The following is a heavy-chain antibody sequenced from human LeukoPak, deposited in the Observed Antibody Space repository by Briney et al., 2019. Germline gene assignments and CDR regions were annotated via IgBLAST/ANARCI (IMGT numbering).Heavy chain of an antibody. CDR3: AREIVGDYGSGTYFDL. V-gene: IGHV3-11*01. J-gene: IGHJ4*02. CDR1: DFVFSDYY. D-gene: IGHD3-10*01. CDR2: ISSSGNSI. Sequence: GGSLRLSCAASDFVFSDYYMSWVRQAAGKGLEWVSYISSSGNSIYYADSVKGRFTISRDNAKNSLYLQMNSLRADDTAVYYCAREIVGDYGSGTYFDLWGQGNMVTVSS.